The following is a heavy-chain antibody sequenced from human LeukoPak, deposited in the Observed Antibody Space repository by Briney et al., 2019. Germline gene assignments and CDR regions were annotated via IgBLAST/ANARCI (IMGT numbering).Heavy chain of an antibody. D-gene: IGHD3-22*01. CDR3: ARGPGEGGSSGYYYGKPEDPAEYYFDY. Sequence: ASVKVSCKASGYTFTSYHMHWVRQAPGQGLEWMGIINPSGGTTNYAQKFRGRVTMTRGMSTSTVYMELSSLRSEDTAVYYCARGPGEGGSSGYYYGKPEDPAEYYFDYWGQGTLVTVSS. V-gene: IGHV1-46*01. J-gene: IGHJ4*02. CDR2: INPSGGTT. CDR1: GYTFTSYH.